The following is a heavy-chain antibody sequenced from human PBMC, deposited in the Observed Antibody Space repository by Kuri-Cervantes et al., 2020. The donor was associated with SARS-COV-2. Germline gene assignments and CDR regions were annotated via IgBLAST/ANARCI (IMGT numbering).Heavy chain of an antibody. Sequence: SETLSLTCAVYGGSFSGYYWSWIRQPPEKGLEWIGDINHSGNANYNPSFKSRVTITVDKSKNQSSLRLSSVIAADTAVYYCARGREGVEPATVLGLGFYYYYFMDVWGRGTTVTVSS. CDR1: GGSFSGYY. J-gene: IGHJ6*03. CDR2: INHSGNA. D-gene: IGHD2-2*02. V-gene: IGHV4-34*01. CDR3: ARGREGVEPATVLGLGFYYYYFMDV.